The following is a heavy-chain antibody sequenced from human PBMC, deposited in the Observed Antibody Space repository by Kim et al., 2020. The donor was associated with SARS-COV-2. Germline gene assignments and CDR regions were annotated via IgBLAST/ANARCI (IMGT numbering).Heavy chain of an antibody. J-gene: IGHJ5*02. Sequence: SETLSLTCAVYGGSFSGYYWSWIRQPPGKGLEWIGEINHSGSTNYNPSLKSRVTISVDTSKNQFSLKLSSVTAADTAVYYCARAYYGSGSYYRGNWFDPWGQGTLVTVSS. CDR2: INHSGST. D-gene: IGHD3-10*01. CDR3: ARAYYGSGSYYRGNWFDP. CDR1: GGSFSGYY. V-gene: IGHV4-34*01.